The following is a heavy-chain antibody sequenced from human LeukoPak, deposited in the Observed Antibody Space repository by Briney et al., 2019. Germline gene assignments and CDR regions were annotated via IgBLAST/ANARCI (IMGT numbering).Heavy chain of an antibody. J-gene: IGHJ5*02. CDR3: ARASSTNWFDP. Sequence: SETLSLTCTVSGGSIRSSYYYWGWIRQPPGKGLEWIGSIYDSGSTYYNPSLKSRVTISVDRSKNQFSLKLSSVTAADTAVYYCARASSTNWFDPWGQGTLDTVSS. CDR2: IYDSGST. V-gene: IGHV4-39*07. CDR1: GGSIRSSYYY. D-gene: IGHD6-13*01.